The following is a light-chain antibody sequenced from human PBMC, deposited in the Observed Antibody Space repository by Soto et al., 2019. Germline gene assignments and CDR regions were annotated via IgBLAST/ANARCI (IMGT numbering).Light chain of an antibody. CDR3: CSYAGSYTYV. Sequence: QSVRTQPRSGSGSPGQSVTISCTGTSSDVGGYNYVSWYQQHPGKAPKLMIYDVSKRPSGVPDRFSGSKSGNTASLTISGLQAEDEADYYCCSYAGSYTYVFGTGT. J-gene: IGLJ1*01. CDR1: SSDVGGYNY. V-gene: IGLV2-11*01. CDR2: DVS.